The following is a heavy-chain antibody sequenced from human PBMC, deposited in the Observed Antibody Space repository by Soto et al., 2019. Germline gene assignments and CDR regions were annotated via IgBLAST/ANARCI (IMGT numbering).Heavy chain of an antibody. J-gene: IGHJ4*02. CDR1: GSTLSTYA. Sequence: PGGSLRLSCAASGSTLSTYAINWVRQAPGKGLEWVSSISSSGSYISYADSVKGRFTISRDNAKNSLYLQMNSLRAEDTAVYYCAKDADTPMVRDLWGQGTLVTVSS. CDR3: AKDADTPMVRDL. V-gene: IGHV3-21*01. D-gene: IGHD5-18*01. CDR2: ISSSGSYI.